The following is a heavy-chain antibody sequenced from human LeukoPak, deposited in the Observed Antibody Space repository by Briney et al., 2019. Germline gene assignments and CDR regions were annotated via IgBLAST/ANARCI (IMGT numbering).Heavy chain of an antibody. V-gene: IGHV4-4*02. J-gene: IGHJ3*02. D-gene: IGHD1-26*01. CDR1: GGSISSNNW. CDR3: ARVLGVGATTWYAFDI. CDR2: IYHSGST. Sequence: SETLSLTCAVSGGSISSNNWWSWVRQPPGKELEWIGEIYHSGSTNYNPSLKSRVTISVDKSKNQFSLKLSSVTAADTAVYYCARVLGVGATTWYAFDIWGQGTMVTVSS.